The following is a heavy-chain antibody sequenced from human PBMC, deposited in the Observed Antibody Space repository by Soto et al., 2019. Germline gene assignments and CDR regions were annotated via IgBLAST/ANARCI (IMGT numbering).Heavy chain of an antibody. V-gene: IGHV4-39*01. J-gene: IGHJ4*02. CDR2: VYYRGNA. CDR3: ARLEGLATISYYFDF. Sequence: QLQLQESGPGLVKPSETLSLTCSVSDDSINSAKYYWGWIRQPPGKGLEWIGSVYYRGNAYYNPSLQTRVTISLDKSKSQFSLKLNSVTAADSAVYFCARLEGLATISYYFDFWGPGALVTVSS. CDR1: DDSINSAKYY. D-gene: IGHD3-9*01.